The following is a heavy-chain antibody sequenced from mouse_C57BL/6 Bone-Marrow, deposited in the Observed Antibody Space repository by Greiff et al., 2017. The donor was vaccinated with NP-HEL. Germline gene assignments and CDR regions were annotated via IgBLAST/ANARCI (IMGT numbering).Heavy chain of an antibody. Sequence: EVQVVESEGGLVQPGSSMKLSCTASGFTFSDYYMAWVRQVPEKGLEWVANINYDGSSTYFLDSLKSRFIISRDNAKNILYLQMSSLKSEDTATYYCARDRNWAFDYWGQGTTLTVSS. V-gene: IGHV5-16*01. CDR3: ARDRNWAFDY. CDR2: INYDGSST. CDR1: GFTFSDYY. D-gene: IGHD4-1*01. J-gene: IGHJ2*01.